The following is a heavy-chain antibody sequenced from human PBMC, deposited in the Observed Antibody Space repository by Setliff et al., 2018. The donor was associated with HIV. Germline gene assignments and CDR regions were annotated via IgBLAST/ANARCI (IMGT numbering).Heavy chain of an antibody. CDR3: ARQTSYDRGYSYCFDE. Sequence: PSETLSLTCTVSGGSIGNGNYYWAWIRQSPGKGLEWIVSGVNSGRSYYNPSLKSRVTVSVDTSTNHLSMRLTSVTAADTAVYYCARQTSYDRGYSYCFDEWGHGTLVTVSS. J-gene: IGHJ4*01. CDR2: GVNSGRS. D-gene: IGHD5-18*01. CDR1: GGSIGNGNYY. V-gene: IGHV4-39*01.